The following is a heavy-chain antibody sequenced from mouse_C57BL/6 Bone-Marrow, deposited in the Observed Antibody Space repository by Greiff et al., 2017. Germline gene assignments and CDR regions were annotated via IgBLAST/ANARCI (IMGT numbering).Heavy chain of an antibody. D-gene: IGHD1-1*01. J-gene: IGHJ1*03. Sequence: EVMLVESGGGLVKPGGSLKLSCAASGFTFSSYAMSWVRQTPEKRLEWVATISDGGSYTYYPDSVKGRFTISRDNDKNILYLQMSSLRSEDTALYYCSRQVTTVLATKYFDVWGTGTTVTVSS. CDR1: GFTFSSYA. CDR2: ISDGGSYT. CDR3: SRQVTTVLATKYFDV. V-gene: IGHV5-9*01.